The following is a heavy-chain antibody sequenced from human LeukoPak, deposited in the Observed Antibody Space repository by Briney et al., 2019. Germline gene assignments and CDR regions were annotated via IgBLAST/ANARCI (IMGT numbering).Heavy chain of an antibody. J-gene: IGHJ3*01. Sequence: GGSLRLSCAASGFIFRSYAMNWGRQAPGKGLGWVAGISDSGDRKDYADSVKGRFAISRDNSKNTLSLQMNSLRAEDTALYYCAKHRPPYYEGDVFDVWGQGTMVTVSS. V-gene: IGHV3-23*01. CDR1: GFIFRSYA. CDR2: ISDSGDRK. D-gene: IGHD3-16*01. CDR3: AKHRPPYYEGDVFDV.